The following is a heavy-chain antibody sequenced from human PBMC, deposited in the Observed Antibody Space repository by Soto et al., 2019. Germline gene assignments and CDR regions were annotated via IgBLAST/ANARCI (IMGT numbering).Heavy chain of an antibody. CDR2: INHSGST. D-gene: IGHD6-19*01. CDR1: GGSFSGYY. CDR3: ARGLDSSGWYRYYYYGMDV. J-gene: IGHJ6*02. Sequence: QVQLQQWGAGLLKPSETLSLTCAVYGGSFSGYYWSWIRQPPGKGLEWIGEINHSGSTNYNPSLKRRVTISVDTSKNQFSLKLSCVTAADTAVYYCARGLDSSGWYRYYYYGMDVWGQGTTVTVSS. V-gene: IGHV4-34*01.